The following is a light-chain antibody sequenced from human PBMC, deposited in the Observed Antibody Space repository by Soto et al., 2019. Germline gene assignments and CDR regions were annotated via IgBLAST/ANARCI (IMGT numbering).Light chain of an antibody. V-gene: IGKV1-27*01. J-gene: IGKJ3*01. CDR1: QGIRNF. CDR3: QKYSSVPV. Sequence: DIQMTQSPTSLSASVGDRVTITCRASQGIRNFVAWYQQKPGKAPKLLIYAASTLQSGVPSRFSGSGSGTDFTLTINRLQPEDVATYSCQKYSSVPVFGPGTKVEI. CDR2: AAS.